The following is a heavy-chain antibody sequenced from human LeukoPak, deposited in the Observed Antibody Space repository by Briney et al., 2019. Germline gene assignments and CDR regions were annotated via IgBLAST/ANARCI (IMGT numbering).Heavy chain of an antibody. CDR3: ARGVVLMVYALHYFDY. D-gene: IGHD2-8*01. V-gene: IGHV1-8*03. CDR2: MNPNSGNT. CDR1: GYTFTSYD. Sequence: ASVKVSCKASGYTFTSYDINWVRQATGQGLEWMGWMNPNSGNTGYAQKFQGRVTITRNTSISTAYMELSSLRSEDTAVYYCARGVVLMVYALHYFDYWGQGTLVTVSS. J-gene: IGHJ4*02.